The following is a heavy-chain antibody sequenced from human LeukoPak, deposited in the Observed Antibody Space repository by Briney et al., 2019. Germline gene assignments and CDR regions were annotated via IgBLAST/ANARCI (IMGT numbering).Heavy chain of an antibody. D-gene: IGHD3-10*01. CDR3: ARAYYGSGSYYYGMDV. CDR1: GYTLTELS. J-gene: IGHJ6*02. V-gene: IGHV1-24*01. CDR2: FDPEDGET. Sequence: ASVKVSCKVSGYTLTELSMHWVRQAPGKGLEWMGGFDPEDGETIYAQKFQGRVTMTEDTSTDTAYMELSSLRSEDTAVYYCARAYYGSGSYYYGMDVWGQGTTVTVSS.